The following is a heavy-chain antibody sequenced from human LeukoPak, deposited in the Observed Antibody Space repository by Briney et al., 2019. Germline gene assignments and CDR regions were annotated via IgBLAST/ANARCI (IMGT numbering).Heavy chain of an antibody. Sequence: SQTLSLTCTVSGGSISSDNYQWSWIRQPPGKGLEWIGYINYSGSTYYNPSLKSRVTISLDTSKNHFSLRLSSVTAADTAVYYCARYGSGSTWFDPWGQGTLVTVSS. CDR3: ARYGSGSTWFDP. J-gene: IGHJ5*02. CDR1: GGSISSDNYQ. CDR2: INYSGST. V-gene: IGHV4-30-4*01. D-gene: IGHD3-10*01.